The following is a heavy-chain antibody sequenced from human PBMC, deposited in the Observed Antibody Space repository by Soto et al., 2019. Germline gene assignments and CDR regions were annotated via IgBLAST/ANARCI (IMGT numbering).Heavy chain of an antibody. J-gene: IGHJ5*01. CDR1: GFTFSNYA. CDR2: ISASGGLK. V-gene: IGHV3-23*01. CDR3: ARAVGAPSGWLDS. Sequence: EVQLSESGGDLRQPGGSLRLSCAASGFTFSNYAMTWVRQTPGKGLEWVSGISASGGLKYYADSVQGRFTVSRDNSKNILYLQMDNLRDGDTALYSCARAVGAPSGWLDSWGQGTQVTVSS. D-gene: IGHD1-26*01.